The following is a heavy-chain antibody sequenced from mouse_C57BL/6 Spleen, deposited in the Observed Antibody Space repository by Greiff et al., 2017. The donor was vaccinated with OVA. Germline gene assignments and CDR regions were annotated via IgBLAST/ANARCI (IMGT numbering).Heavy chain of an antibody. CDR2: IHPNSGST. CDR3: AREGGDYDGFAY. J-gene: IGHJ3*01. V-gene: IGHV1-64*01. Sequence: QVQLQQPGAELVKPGASVKLSCKASGYTFTSYWMHWVKQRPGQGLEWIGMIHPNSGSTNYNEKFKSKATLTVDKSSSTAYMQLSSLTSEDSAVYFCAREGGDYDGFAYWGQGTLVTVSA. CDR1: GYTFTSYW. D-gene: IGHD2-13*01.